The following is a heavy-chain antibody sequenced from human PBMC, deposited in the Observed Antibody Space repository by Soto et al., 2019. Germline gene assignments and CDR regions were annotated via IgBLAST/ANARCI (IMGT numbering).Heavy chain of an antibody. CDR2: ISSNGGST. Sequence: GGSLRLSCAASGFTFSSYAMHWVRQAQGKGLEYVSGISSNGGSTHYADSVKGRFTISRDNSKNTLYLQMSSLRAEDTAVYYCVKMGSSGYSFDYWGQGTLVTVSS. D-gene: IGHD3-22*01. CDR1: GFTFSSYA. CDR3: VKMGSSGYSFDY. V-gene: IGHV3-64D*06. J-gene: IGHJ4*02.